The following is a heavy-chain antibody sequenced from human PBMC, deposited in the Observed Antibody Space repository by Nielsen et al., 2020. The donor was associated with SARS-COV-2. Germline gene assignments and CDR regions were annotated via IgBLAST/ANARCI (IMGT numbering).Heavy chain of an antibody. CDR2: IYYSGST. CDR3: ARGGYYDYVWGS. Sequence: SETLSLTCTVSGGSISSYYWSWIRQPPGKGLEWIGYIYYSGSTNYNPSLKSRVTISVDTSKNQFSLKLSSVTAADTAVYYCARGGYYDYVWGSWGQGTLVTVSS. J-gene: IGHJ4*02. D-gene: IGHD3-16*01. CDR1: GGSISSYY. V-gene: IGHV4-59*13.